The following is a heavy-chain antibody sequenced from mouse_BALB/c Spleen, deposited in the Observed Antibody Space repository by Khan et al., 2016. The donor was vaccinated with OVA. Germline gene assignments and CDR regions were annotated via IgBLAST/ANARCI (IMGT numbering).Heavy chain of an antibody. Sequence: QVQLQQPGAELVNPGASVNLSCKASGYTLTSYWMHWVKQRPGQGLEWIGEINPSNGRTNYNEKFKSKATLTVDKSSSTAYMQLSSPTSDDSAVYYCARLLSTFDYWGQGTTLTVSS. D-gene: IGHD2-1*01. CDR2: INPSNGRT. V-gene: IGHV1S81*02. J-gene: IGHJ2*01. CDR3: ARLLSTFDY. CDR1: GYTLTSYW.